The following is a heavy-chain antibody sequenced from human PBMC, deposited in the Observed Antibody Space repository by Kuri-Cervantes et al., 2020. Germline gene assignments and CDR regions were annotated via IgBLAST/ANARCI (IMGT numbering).Heavy chain of an antibody. CDR1: GFTFSNAW. V-gene: IGHV3-15*05. CDR3: AKALTGATNAFDI. Sequence: GGSLRLSCAASGFTFSNAWMSWVRQAPGKGLEWVGRIKSKTDGGTTDYAAPVKGRFTISRDDSKNTLYLQMNSLRAEDTAVYYCAKALTGATNAFDIWGQGMMVTVSS. J-gene: IGHJ3*02. CDR2: IKSKTDGGTT. D-gene: IGHD1-20*01.